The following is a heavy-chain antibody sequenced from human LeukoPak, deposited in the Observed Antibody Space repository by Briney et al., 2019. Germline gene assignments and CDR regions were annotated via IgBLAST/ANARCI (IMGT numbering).Heavy chain of an antibody. D-gene: IGHD3-22*01. CDR3: AREGSSGYPTSIYYFDY. J-gene: IGHJ4*02. CDR2: INHSGST. Sequence: SSETLSLTCAVYGGSFSGYYWSWIRQPPGKGLEWIGEINHSGSTNYNPSLKSRVTISVDTSKNQFSLKLSSVTAADTAVYYCAREGSSGYPTSIYYFDYWGQGTLVTVSS. CDR1: GGSFSGYY. V-gene: IGHV4-34*01.